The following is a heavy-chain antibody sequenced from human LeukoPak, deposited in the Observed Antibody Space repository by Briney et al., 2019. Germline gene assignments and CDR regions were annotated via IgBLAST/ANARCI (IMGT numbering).Heavy chain of an antibody. D-gene: IGHD5/OR15-5a*01. J-gene: IGHJ4*02. CDR2: IYYSGST. V-gene: IGHV4-59*08. CDR3: ARSPVLYHFDY. CDR1: GGSISSYY. Sequence: PSETLSLTCTVSGGSISSYYWNWIRQPPGKGLEWIGYIYYSGSTNYNPSLKSRVTISVDTSKNQFSLKLSSLTAADTAVYYCARSPVLYHFDYWGQGTLVTVSS.